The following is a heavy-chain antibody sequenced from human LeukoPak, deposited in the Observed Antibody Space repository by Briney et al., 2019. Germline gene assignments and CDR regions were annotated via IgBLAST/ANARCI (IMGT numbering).Heavy chain of an antibody. D-gene: IGHD3-22*01. CDR3: ARLVVISGYWYFDL. V-gene: IGHV3-21*01. J-gene: IGHJ2*01. CDR2: ISSSSSYI. CDR1: GFAFTVYS. Sequence: GGSLRLSCAASGFAFTVYSMNGVRQGPGEGLGCVSFISSSSSYIHYADSVKGRFTISRDNAKNSLYLQMNTLRAEDTAVYYCARLVVISGYWYFDLWGRGTLVTVSS.